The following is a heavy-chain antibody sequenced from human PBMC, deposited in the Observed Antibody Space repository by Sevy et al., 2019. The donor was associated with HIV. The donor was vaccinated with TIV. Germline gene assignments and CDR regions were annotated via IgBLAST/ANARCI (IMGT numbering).Heavy chain of an antibody. D-gene: IGHD3-10*02. Sequence: GGSLRLSCAASGFSFSTFGMHWVRQAPGKGLEWVAVISHDGNNQDYAESVKGRFTISRDNSKNTLYLHMTSLTGDDTAVYSCTKESLRGTYLRWDFDHWGQGTRVTVSS. CDR1: GFSFSTFG. CDR2: ISHDGNNQ. J-gene: IGHJ4*02. V-gene: IGHV3-30*18. CDR3: TKESLRGTYLRWDFDH.